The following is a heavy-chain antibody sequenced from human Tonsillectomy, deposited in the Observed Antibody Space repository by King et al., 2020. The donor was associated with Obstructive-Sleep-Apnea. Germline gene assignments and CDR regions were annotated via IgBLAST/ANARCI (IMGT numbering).Heavy chain of an antibody. CDR2: ISSSSSTI. CDR3: ARTPRLSGNPWYFDY. J-gene: IGHJ4*02. CDR1: GFTFSSYS. V-gene: IGHV3-48*04. D-gene: IGHD1-26*01. Sequence: QLVQSGGGLVQPGGSLRLSCAASGFTFSSYSMNWVRQAPGKGLEWVSYISSSSSTIYYADSVKGLFTISRDNAQNSLYLQMNSLRAEDTAVYYCARTPRLSGNPWYFDYWGQGTLVTVSS.